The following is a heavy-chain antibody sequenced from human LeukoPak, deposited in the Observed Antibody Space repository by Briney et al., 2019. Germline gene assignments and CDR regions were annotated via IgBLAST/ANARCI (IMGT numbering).Heavy chain of an antibody. CDR2: IYDNGDT. CDR3: VSHSDPLTGYSFDY. D-gene: IGHD3-9*01. Sequence: GGSLRLSCAASGFTVTSNYMTWVRQAPGKGLEWVSIIYDNGDTYYADSVKGRFTVPRDSSKNTVSLEMNSLRVDDTAVYYCVSHSDPLTGYSFDYWGQGTLVTVSS. V-gene: IGHV3-53*01. J-gene: IGHJ4*02. CDR1: GFTVTSNY.